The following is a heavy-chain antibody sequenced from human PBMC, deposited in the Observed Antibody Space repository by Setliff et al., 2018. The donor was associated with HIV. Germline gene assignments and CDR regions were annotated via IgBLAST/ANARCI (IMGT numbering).Heavy chain of an antibody. CDR3: ARDDSNYRQHGMDV. CDR2: ISSSGSTI. J-gene: IGHJ6*02. CDR1: GFTFSSYE. V-gene: IGHV3-48*03. Sequence: GGSLRLSCAASGFTFSSYEMNWVRQAPGKGLEWVSYISSSGSTIYYADSVKGRFTISRDNAKNSLYLQMNSLRAEDTAVYYCARDDSNYRQHGMDVWGQGTTVTISS. D-gene: IGHD4-4*01.